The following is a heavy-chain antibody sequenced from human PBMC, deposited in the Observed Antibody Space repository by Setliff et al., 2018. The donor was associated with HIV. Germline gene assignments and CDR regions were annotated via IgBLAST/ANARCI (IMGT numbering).Heavy chain of an antibody. D-gene: IGHD6-19*01. V-gene: IGHV4-34*01. CDR2: INHSGST. J-gene: IGHJ4*02. Sequence: SETLSLTCAVYGGSFSGYYWSWIRQPPGKGLEWIGEINHSGSTNYNPSLKSRVTISVDTSKNQFSLKLSSVTAADTAVYYCAIRGSSGWYVGGYFDYWGQGTRVTVSS. CDR3: AIRGSSGWYVGGYFDY. CDR1: GGSFSGYY.